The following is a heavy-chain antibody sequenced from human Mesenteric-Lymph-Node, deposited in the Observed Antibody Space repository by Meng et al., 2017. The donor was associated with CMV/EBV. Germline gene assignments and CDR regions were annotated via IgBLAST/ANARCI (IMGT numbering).Heavy chain of an antibody. CDR3: ARAPFYDIMTMDY. J-gene: IGHJ4*02. Sequence: GESLKISCAASGFLFSDYWMHWVRHVPGKGLTWVARISGDGTSSTYAASVRGRFTVSRDNAENTLYLQMDSLRADDTAAYHCARAPFYDIMTMDYWGQGTLVTVSS. CDR1: GFLFSDYW. D-gene: IGHD3-9*01. CDR2: ISGDGTSS. V-gene: IGHV3-74*03.